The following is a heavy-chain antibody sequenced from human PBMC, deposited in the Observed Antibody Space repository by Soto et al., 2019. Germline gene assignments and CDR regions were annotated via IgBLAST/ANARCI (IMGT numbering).Heavy chain of an antibody. CDR2: INPSGGST. J-gene: IGHJ6*02. Sequence: ASVKVYCKASGYTFTSYYMHWVRQAPGQGLEWMGIINPSGGSTSYAQKFQGRVTMTRDTSTSTVYMELSSLRSEDTAVYYCARSSGIAAADHYYYYGMDVWGQGTTVTSP. V-gene: IGHV1-46*01. D-gene: IGHD6-13*01. CDR3: ARSSGIAAADHYYYYGMDV. CDR1: GYTFTSYY.